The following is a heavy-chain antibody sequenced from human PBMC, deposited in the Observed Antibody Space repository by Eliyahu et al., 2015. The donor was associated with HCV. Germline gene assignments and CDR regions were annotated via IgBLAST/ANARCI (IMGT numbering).Heavy chain of an antibody. J-gene: IGHJ4*02. V-gene: IGHV4-4*07. CDR3: ARLRSEGAGWYFDY. CDR1: GGSTSTNY. Sequence: QVQLQESGPGLVKPAETVSLTCTVSGGSTSTNYWTWIRQPAGKRLEYIGRVHSSGSIDYNPSLQSRLTLSLDTSKSQFSLKLNSVTAADTAVYYCARLRSEGAGWYFDYWGQGTLVTVSS. D-gene: IGHD6-19*01. CDR2: VHSSGSI.